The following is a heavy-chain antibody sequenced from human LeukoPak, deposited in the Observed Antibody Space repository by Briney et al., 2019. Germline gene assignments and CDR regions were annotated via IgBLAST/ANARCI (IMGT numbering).Heavy chain of an antibody. J-gene: IGHJ3*02. Sequence: GGSLRLSCAASGFTISSYWMHWVRQAPGKGLVWVSRINSDGSITSYADSVNGRITISRDNAKNTLYLQMNSLRAEDTAVYSCARVMTTARLDALHIWGQGTMVTVSS. CDR1: GFTISSYW. CDR2: INSDGSIT. V-gene: IGHV3-74*01. CDR3: ARVMTTARLDALHI. D-gene: IGHD4-17*01.